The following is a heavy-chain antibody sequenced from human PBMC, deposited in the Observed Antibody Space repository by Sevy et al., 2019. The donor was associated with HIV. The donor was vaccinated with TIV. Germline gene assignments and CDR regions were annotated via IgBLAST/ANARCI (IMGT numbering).Heavy chain of an antibody. J-gene: IGHJ6*02. CDR3: AKGPNHLEFESPRLYYGMDV. CDR2: ISYDGSNK. Sequence: GGSLRLSCAASGFTFSSYGMHWVRQAPGKGLEWVAVISYDGSNKYYADSVKGRFTISRDNSKNTLYLQMNSLRAEDTAVYYCAKGPNHLEFESPRLYYGMDVWGQGTTVTVSS. D-gene: IGHD3-3*01. CDR1: GFTFSSYG. V-gene: IGHV3-30*18.